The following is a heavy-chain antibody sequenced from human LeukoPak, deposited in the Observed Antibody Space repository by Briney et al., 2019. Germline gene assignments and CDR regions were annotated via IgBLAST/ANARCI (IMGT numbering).Heavy chain of an antibody. J-gene: IGHJ5*02. CDR2: IYPDDSRT. D-gene: IGHD4/OR15-4a*01. CDR1: GFIFTNYW. Sequence: GESLKISCKTSGFIFTNYWLGWVRQKPGKGLEWMGIIYPDDSRTKYSPSFQGQVTISADKSISTAYLQWSNLKDSDTAIYYCALGARRYFHPWGQGTLVTVSS. V-gene: IGHV5-51*01. CDR3: ALGARRYFHP.